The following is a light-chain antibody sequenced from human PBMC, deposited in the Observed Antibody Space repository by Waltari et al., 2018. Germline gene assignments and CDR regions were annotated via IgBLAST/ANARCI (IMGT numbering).Light chain of an antibody. Sequence: QSALTQPTSVSGSPGQSITISCTGTSRDVGFYHYVSWYRQYPGKVPQLLIYDVSDRPSGGSSGFSCSKSGNTASLTISVLQADDEADYSCNSYTGSSSWVFGGGTKLTVL. CDR3: NSYTGSSSWV. V-gene: IGLV2-14*01. J-gene: IGLJ3*02. CDR2: DVS. CDR1: SRDVGFYHY.